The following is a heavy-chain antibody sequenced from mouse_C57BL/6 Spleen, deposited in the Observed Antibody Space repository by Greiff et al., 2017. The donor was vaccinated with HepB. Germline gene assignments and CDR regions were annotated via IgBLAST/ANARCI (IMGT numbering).Heavy chain of an antibody. CDR1: GYTFTSYW. V-gene: IGHV1-5*01. Sequence: VQLQQSGTVLARPGASVKMSCKTSGYTFTSYWMHWVKQRPGQGLEWIGAIYPGNSDTSYNQKFKGKAKLTAVTSASTAYMELSSLTNEDSAVYYCTRRWLGGYAMDYWGQGTSVTVSS. D-gene: IGHD2-3*01. CDR3: TRRWLGGYAMDY. J-gene: IGHJ4*01. CDR2: IYPGNSDT.